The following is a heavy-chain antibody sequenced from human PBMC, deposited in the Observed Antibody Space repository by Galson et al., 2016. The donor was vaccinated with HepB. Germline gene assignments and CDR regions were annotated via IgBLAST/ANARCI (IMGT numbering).Heavy chain of an antibody. CDR3: AKHGLSAGDY. J-gene: IGHJ4*02. D-gene: IGHD3-10*01. Sequence: SLRLSCAVSGFRFSDFWMSWVRQAPRKGLEWVANIRPDGRDSEYVDSDVKGRFTISRDNVKNSLYLQMSRLRSEDTAVYYCAKHGLSAGDYWGQGTLVTVSS. V-gene: IGHV3-7*03. CDR2: IRPDGRDS. CDR1: GFRFSDFW.